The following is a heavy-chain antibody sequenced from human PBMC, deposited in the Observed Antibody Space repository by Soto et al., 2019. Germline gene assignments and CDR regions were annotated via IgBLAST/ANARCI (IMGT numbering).Heavy chain of an antibody. V-gene: IGHV4-59*01. CDR2: IYYSGST. D-gene: IGHD2-2*01. Sequence: SETLSLTCTVSGGSISSYYWSWIRQPPGKGLEWIGYIYYSGSTNYNPSLKSRGTISVDTSKNQFSLKLSSVTAADTAVYYCARGLNQPLHVNWFEPWAQGTLVIVSS. CDR3: ARGLNQPLHVNWFEP. CDR1: GGSISSYY. J-gene: IGHJ5*02.